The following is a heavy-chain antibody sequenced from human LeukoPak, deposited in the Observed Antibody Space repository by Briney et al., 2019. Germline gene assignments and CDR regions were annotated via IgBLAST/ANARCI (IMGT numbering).Heavy chain of an antibody. CDR2: INPSGGSP. CDR3: ARGLRYLPPYYYHYYMDV. Sequence: ASVKVSCKAYGYTFISNYLNCVRQAPGQGLEWVGIINPSGGSPSYAQKFQGRVTMTTDTPTSTVYMELRSLRSEDTAVYYCARGLRYLPPYYYHYYMDVWGKGTTVTVSS. D-gene: IGHD4-17*01. CDR1: GYTFISNY. J-gene: IGHJ6*03. V-gene: IGHV1-46*01.